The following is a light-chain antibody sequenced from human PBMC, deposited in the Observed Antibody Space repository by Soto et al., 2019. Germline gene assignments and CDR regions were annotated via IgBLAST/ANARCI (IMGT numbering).Light chain of an antibody. CDR2: AAY. J-gene: IGKJ5*01. Sequence: EIVFTQSPATPSLSPGERATLSCRASQSVSSYLAWYPQKPGQAPRLLIYAAYTRASGISDRFSGSGSGTDFTLVISRLDPDDVAVYYCQHNGRSFGQGTRLEIK. CDR1: QSVSSY. CDR3: QHNGRS. V-gene: IGKV3-20*01.